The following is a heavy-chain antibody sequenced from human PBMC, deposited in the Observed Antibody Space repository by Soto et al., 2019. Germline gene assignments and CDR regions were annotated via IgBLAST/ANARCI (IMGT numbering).Heavy chain of an antibody. CDR1: GFTFGDYA. J-gene: IGHJ3*02. Sequence: GGSLRLSCTASGFTFGDYAMSWFRQAPGKGLEWVGFIRSKAYGGTTEYAASVKGRFTISRDDSKSIAYLQMNSLKTEDTAVYYCTRESEYQPEYEKDPDAFDIWGQGTMVTVSS. V-gene: IGHV3-49*03. CDR3: TRESEYQPEYEKDPDAFDI. D-gene: IGHD2-2*01. CDR2: IRSKAYGGTT.